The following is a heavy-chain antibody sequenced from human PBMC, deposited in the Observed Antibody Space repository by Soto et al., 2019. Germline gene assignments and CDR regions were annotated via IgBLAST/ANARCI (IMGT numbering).Heavy chain of an antibody. CDR2: IMSKADGGST. CDR1: GFTFSNAW. D-gene: IGHD3-16*01. J-gene: IGHJ4*02. CDR3: TKDLWGGPWD. Sequence: EVQLVESGGGLVKPGGSLRLSCAASGFTFSNAWMSWVRQTPGKGLEWVGRIMSKADGGSTDYAAPVKDRFTISRDDSTNTLYLQIHSLKNEDTAVYYCTKDLWGGPWDWGQGSLVTVSS. V-gene: IGHV3-15*01.